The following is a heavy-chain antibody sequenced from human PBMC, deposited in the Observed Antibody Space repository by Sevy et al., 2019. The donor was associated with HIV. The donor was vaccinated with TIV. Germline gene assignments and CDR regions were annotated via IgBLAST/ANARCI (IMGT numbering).Heavy chain of an antibody. D-gene: IGHD1-20*01. Sequence: GSLRLSCAASGFTFRSYSMNWVRQAPGRGLEWVSSITSSSSFIFYADSVKGRFTISRDNAKNSRFLQMNSLRAEDTAVYYCARPTSGLSEYEPLDNARFYGMDVWGQGTTVTVSS. CDR3: ARPTSGLSEYEPLDNARFYGMDV. J-gene: IGHJ6*02. CDR2: ITSSSSFI. CDR1: GFTFRSYS. V-gene: IGHV3-21*01.